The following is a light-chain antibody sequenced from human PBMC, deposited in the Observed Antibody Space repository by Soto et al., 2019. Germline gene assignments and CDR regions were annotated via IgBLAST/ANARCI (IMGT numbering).Light chain of an antibody. CDR1: SSDVGGYNY. Sequence: QSALTKPPSASGSPGQSVTISCTGTSSDVGGYNYVSWYQQHPGKAPKLMIYEVNKRPSGVPDRFSGSKSGNTASLTVSGLQAEDEAHYYCSSYSGSNGLLFGGGTKLTVL. CDR2: EVN. V-gene: IGLV2-8*01. J-gene: IGLJ2*01. CDR3: SSYSGSNGLL.